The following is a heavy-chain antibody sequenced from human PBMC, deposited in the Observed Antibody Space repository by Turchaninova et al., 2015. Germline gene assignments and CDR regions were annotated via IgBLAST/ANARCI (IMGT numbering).Heavy chain of an antibody. J-gene: IGHJ6*03. D-gene: IGHD2-2*01. Sequence: QVQLQQWGAGLLKPSETLSLTCAVYGGSFSGYYWSWIRQPPGTGLEGIGEINDNGNTNYNPSLKSRVTISGDTSKNQFSLKLSSVTAADTAVYSWARQVPDDRYYYYYMDVWGKGTTVTVSS. CDR1: GGSFSGYY. CDR3: ARQVPDDRYYYYYMDV. V-gene: IGHV4-34*01. CDR2: INDNGNT.